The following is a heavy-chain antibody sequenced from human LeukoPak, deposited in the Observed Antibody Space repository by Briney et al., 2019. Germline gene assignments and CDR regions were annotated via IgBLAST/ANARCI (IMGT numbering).Heavy chain of an antibody. V-gene: IGHV1-18*01. Sequence: ASVKVSCKASGYTFTSYGISWVRQAPGQGLEWMGWISAYNGNTNYAQKLQGRVTMTTDTSTSTAYMELRSLRSDDTAVYYCARDSGYYGSGSPLDYWGQGTLVTVSS. D-gene: IGHD3-10*01. CDR2: ISAYNGNT. J-gene: IGHJ4*02. CDR3: ARDSGYYGSGSPLDY. CDR1: GYTFTSYG.